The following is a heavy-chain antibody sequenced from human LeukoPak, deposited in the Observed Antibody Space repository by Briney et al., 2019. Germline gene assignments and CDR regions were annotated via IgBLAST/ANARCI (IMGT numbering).Heavy chain of an antibody. D-gene: IGHD4-17*01. J-gene: IGHJ5*02. CDR1: GYTFTSYA. CDR2: INAGNGST. V-gene: IGHV1-3*01. CDR3: ARAPVTTPWFDP. Sequence: ASVKVSCKASGYTFTSYAMHWVRQAPGQRLEWMGWINAGNGSTKYSQKFQGRVTIARDTSASTAYMELSSLRSEDTAVYYCARAPVTTPWFDPWGQGTLVTVSS.